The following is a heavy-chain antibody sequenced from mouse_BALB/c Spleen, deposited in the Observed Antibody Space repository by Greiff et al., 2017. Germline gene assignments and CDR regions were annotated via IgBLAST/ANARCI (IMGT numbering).Heavy chain of an antibody. CDR3: ADGSSYGLAY. V-gene: IGHV5-4*02. CDR1: GFTFSDYY. Sequence: EVQVVESGGGLVKPGGSLKLSCAASGFTFSDYYMYWVRQTPEKRLEWVATISDGGSYTYYPDSVKGRFTISRDNAKNNLYLQMSSLKSEDTAMYYCADGSSYGLAYWGQGTLVTVSA. D-gene: IGHD1-1*01. CDR2: ISDGGSYT. J-gene: IGHJ3*01.